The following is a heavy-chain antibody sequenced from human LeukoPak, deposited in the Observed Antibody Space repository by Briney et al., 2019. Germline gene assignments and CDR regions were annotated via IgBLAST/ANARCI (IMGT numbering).Heavy chain of an antibody. V-gene: IGHV3-21*01. J-gene: IGHJ4*02. CDR2: ISSSSNYI. D-gene: IGHD1-7*01. CDR3: ARDAGITGTTEFDY. Sequence: GGSLRLSCSASGFSFSTYSMDWVRQAPGKGLKWASSISSSSNYIYYADSVKGRFTIFRDNAKNSLYLQMNSLRAEDTAVYYCARDAGITGTTEFDYWGQGTLVTVSS. CDR1: GFSFSTYS.